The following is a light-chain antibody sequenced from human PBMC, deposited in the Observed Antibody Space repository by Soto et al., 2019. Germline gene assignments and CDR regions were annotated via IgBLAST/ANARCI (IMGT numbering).Light chain of an antibody. CDR3: QQTYSTPRT. CDR2: AAS. J-gene: IGKJ1*01. V-gene: IGKV1-39*01. Sequence: DIQMTQSPSSLSASVGDRVTITCRASQSINRYLNWYQQKPGKAPKLLMYAASSLQSGVPSRFSVSGSGTGFTLTISSLQPEYFATYYCQQTYSTPRTFGQGTRLEIK. CDR1: QSINRY.